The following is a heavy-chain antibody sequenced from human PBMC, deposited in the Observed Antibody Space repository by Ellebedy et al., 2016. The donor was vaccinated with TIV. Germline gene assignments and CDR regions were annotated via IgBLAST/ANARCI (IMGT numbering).Heavy chain of an antibody. V-gene: IGHV1-2*02. CDR2: INPNSGGT. D-gene: IGHD2-2*01. Sequence: ASVKVSCXASGYTFTGYYMHWVRQAPGQGLEWMGWINPNSGGTNYAQKFQGRVTMTRDTSISTAYMELSRLRSDDTAVYYCARVAVVPAAGFDYWGQGTLVTVSS. CDR3: ARVAVVPAAGFDY. J-gene: IGHJ4*02. CDR1: GYTFTGYY.